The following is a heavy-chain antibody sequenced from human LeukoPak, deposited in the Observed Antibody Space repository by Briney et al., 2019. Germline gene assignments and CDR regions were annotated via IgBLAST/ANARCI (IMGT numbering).Heavy chain of an antibody. CDR3: AKEGYYGSGSFPDS. D-gene: IGHD3-10*01. CDR1: GFTFSSHG. Sequence: GGSLRLSCEASGFTFSSHGMHWVRRAPGKGLEWMTVISHDGSNKYYVDSVKGRFTISRDNSKSTLYLQMNSLRAEDTAVYYCAKEGYYGSGSFPDSWGQGTLVTVSS. CDR2: ISHDGSNK. J-gene: IGHJ4*02. V-gene: IGHV3-30*18.